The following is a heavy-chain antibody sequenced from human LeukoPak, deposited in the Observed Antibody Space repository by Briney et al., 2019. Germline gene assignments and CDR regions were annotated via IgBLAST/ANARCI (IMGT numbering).Heavy chain of an antibody. Sequence: SGPTLVRPTQTLTLTCTFSGFSLSSSGVGVGWIRQPPGKALEWLALIYWDDDQRYSPSLNNRLTITKDTSKNQVVLTMTNMDPLDTATYYCAHHLIGGRLSAGIDYWGQGTLVTVSS. CDR1: GFSLSSSGVG. CDR2: IYWDDDQ. V-gene: IGHV2-5*02. CDR3: AHHLIGGRLSAGIDY. D-gene: IGHD6-6*01. J-gene: IGHJ4*02.